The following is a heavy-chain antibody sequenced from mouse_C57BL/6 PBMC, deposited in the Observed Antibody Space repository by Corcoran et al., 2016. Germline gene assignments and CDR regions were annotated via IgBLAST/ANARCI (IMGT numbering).Heavy chain of an antibody. CDR2: IDPEDGDT. CDR1: GFNIKDYY. V-gene: IGHV14-1*01. D-gene: IGHD1-1*01. Sequence: VQLKQSGAELVRPGASVKLSCTASGFNIKDYYMHWVKQRPEQGLEWIGRIDPEDGDTEYAPKFQGKATMTADTSSNTAYLQLSSLTSEDTAVYYCTTLYGSSYGYFDVWGTGTTVTVSS. CDR3: TTLYGSSYGYFDV. J-gene: IGHJ1*03.